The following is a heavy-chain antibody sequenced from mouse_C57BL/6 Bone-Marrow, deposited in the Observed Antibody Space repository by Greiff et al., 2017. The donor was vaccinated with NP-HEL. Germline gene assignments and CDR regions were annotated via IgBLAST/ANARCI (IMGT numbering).Heavy chain of an antibody. CDR3: TTVGLPGN. CDR2: IDPENGDT. Sequence: EVQLQQSGAELVRPGASVKLSCTASGFNIKDDYMHWVKQRPEQGLEWIGWIDPENGDTEYASKFQGKATITADTSSNTAYLQLSSLTSEDTAVYYCTTVGLPGNWGQGTTLTVSS. J-gene: IGHJ2*01. CDR1: GFNIKDDY. D-gene: IGHD2-4*01. V-gene: IGHV14-4*01.